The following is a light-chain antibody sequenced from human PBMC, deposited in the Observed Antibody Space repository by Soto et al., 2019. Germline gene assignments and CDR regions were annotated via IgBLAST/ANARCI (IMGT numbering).Light chain of an antibody. CDR1: QNLNNN. J-gene: IGKJ4*01. CDR3: QQYHNWPLT. V-gene: IGKV3-15*01. Sequence: EIVMTQSPGTLALSPGDGATLSCRATQNLNNNLAWYQQKPGQAPRLLVYGASTRATGIPARFGGAGSGTEFTLTISSLQSEDFAIYYCQQYHNWPLTFGGGTKVEIK. CDR2: GAS.